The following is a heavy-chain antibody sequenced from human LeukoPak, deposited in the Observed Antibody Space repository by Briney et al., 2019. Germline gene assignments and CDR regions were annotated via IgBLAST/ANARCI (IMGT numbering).Heavy chain of an antibody. CDR1: GGSLSGYF. V-gene: IGHV4-34*01. CDR2: INHSGST. Sequence: SETLSLTCAVYGGSLSGYFWSWIRQPPGKGLEWIGEINHSGSTSHNPSLKSRVTISVDTSKNQFSLNLNSVTAADTAVYYCARLEGGITIFGVVRRYYYYGMDVWGQGTTVTVSS. D-gene: IGHD3-3*01. J-gene: IGHJ6*02. CDR3: ARLEGGITIFGVVRRYYYYGMDV.